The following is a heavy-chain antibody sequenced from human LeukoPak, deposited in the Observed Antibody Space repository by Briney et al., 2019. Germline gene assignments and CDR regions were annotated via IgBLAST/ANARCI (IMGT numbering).Heavy chain of an antibody. Sequence: PSETLSLTCTVSGGPISRSSYYWGWIRQPPGKGLEWVSVIYSGGSTYYADSVEGRFTISRDNAKNSLYLQMNSLRAEDTAVYYCARTYYYYMDVWGKGTTVTVSS. CDR2: IYSGGST. V-gene: IGHV3-53*01. CDR1: GGPISRSSYY. J-gene: IGHJ6*03. CDR3: ARTYYYYMDV.